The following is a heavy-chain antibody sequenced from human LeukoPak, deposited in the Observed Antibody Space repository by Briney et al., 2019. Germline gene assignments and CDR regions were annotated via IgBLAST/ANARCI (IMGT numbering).Heavy chain of an antibody. D-gene: IGHD2-15*01. J-gene: IGHJ4*02. CDR3: VRDNPRCCGVVPANIDDY. CDR2: ISSTGGST. CDR1: GFTFSNYA. V-gene: IGHV3-64*01. Sequence: GGSLRLSCVASGFTFSNYAMHWVRQAPGKGLEYVSAISSTGGSTYYANSVKGRFTISRDNSKNTLYLQMGSLRAEDMAVYYCVRDNPRCCGVVPANIDDYWGQGTLVTVSS.